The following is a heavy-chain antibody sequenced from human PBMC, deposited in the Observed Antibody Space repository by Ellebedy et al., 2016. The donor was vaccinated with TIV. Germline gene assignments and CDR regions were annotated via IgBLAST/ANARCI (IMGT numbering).Heavy chain of an antibody. D-gene: IGHD3-16*01. CDR3: VRDRLMISFGGVPDS. CDR2: INAGDDLT. CDR1: GYNFTAFG. V-gene: IGHV1-3*01. J-gene: IGHJ5*01. Sequence: AASVKVSCKASGYNFTAFGIHWVRQAPGQRLEWMGWINAGDDLTKHSQKFLGRVTLARDTSASTAYMERSSLRSEDTAVYYCVRDRLMISFGGVPDSWGQGTLVTVSS.